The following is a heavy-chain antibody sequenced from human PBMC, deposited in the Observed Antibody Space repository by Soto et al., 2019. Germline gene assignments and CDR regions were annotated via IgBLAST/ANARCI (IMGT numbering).Heavy chain of an antibody. Sequence: ASVKVSCKASGYTFTSYDINWVRQATGQGLEWMGWMNPNSGNTGYAQKFQGRVTMTRNTSISTAYMELSSLRSEDTAVYYCARGNYYDSSGYYHYDAFDILGQGTMVTVSS. CDR1: GYTFTSYD. CDR3: ARGNYYDSSGYYHYDAFDI. D-gene: IGHD3-22*01. CDR2: MNPNSGNT. V-gene: IGHV1-8*01. J-gene: IGHJ3*02.